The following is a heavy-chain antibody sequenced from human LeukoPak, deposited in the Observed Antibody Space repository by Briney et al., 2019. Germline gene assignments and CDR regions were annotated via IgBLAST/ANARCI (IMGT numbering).Heavy chain of an antibody. CDR3: ATVVRSSPPKFDY. J-gene: IGHJ4*02. CDR2: FDPEDGET. D-gene: IGHD3-10*02. V-gene: IGHV1-24*01. CDR1: GYTLTELS. Sequence: GASVKVSCKVSGYTLTELSMHWVRQAPGKGLEWMGGFDPEDGETIYAQKFQGRVTMTEDTSTDTAYMGLSSLRSEDTAVYYCATVVRSSPPKFDYWGQGTLVTVSS.